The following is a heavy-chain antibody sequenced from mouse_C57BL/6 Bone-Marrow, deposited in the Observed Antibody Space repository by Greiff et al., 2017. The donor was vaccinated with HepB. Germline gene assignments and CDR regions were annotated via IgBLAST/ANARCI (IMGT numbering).Heavy chain of an antibody. V-gene: IGHV5-4*01. J-gene: IGHJ4*01. CDR1: GFTFSSYA. CDR3: ATYASMDY. Sequence: EVQVVESGGGLVKPGGSLKLSCAASGFTFSSYAMSWVRQTPEKRLEWVATISDGGSYTYYPDNVKGRFTISRDNAKNNLYLQMSHLKSEDTAMYYCATYASMDYWGQGTSVTVSS. CDR2: ISDGGSYT. D-gene: IGHD1-1*01.